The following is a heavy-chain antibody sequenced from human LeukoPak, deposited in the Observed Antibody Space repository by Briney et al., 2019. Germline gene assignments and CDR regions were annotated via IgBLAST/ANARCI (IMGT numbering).Heavy chain of an antibody. Sequence: GASVKVSCKASGYTFTSYDINWVRQATGQGLEWMGWMNPNSGNTGYAQQFQGRVTMTRNTSISTAYMELSRLRSDDTAVYYCARASTWGSSFDYWGQGTLVTVSS. V-gene: IGHV1-8*01. J-gene: IGHJ4*02. D-gene: IGHD7-27*01. CDR2: MNPNSGNT. CDR3: ARASTWGSSFDY. CDR1: GYTFTSYD.